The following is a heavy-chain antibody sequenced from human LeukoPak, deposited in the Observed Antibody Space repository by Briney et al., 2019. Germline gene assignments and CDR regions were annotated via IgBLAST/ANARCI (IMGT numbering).Heavy chain of an antibody. Sequence: GGSLGLSCAASGFTLSSYWMHWVRQAPGKGLVWVSRINSDGSSTSYADSVKGRFTISRDNAKNTLYLQMNSLRAEDTAVYYCAREEYYYDSSGYFHWGQGTLVTVSS. CDR3: AREEYYYDSSGYFH. J-gene: IGHJ4*02. CDR1: GFTLSSYW. D-gene: IGHD3-22*01. CDR2: INSDGSST. V-gene: IGHV3-74*01.